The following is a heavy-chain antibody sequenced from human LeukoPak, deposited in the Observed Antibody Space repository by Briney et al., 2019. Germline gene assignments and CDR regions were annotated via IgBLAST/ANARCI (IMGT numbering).Heavy chain of an antibody. CDR2: INHSGST. Sequence: SATLSLTCAVYGGSFSGYYWSWIRQPPGKGLEWIGEINHSGSTNYNPSLKSRVTISVDTSKNQFSLKLSSVTAADTAVYYCASLLGGDFDYWGQGTLVTVSS. J-gene: IGHJ4*02. CDR3: ASLLGGDFDY. D-gene: IGHD3-16*01. CDR1: GGSFSGYY. V-gene: IGHV4-34*01.